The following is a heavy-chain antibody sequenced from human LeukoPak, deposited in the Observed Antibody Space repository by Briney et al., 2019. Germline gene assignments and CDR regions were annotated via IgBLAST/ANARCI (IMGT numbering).Heavy chain of an antibody. D-gene: IGHD1-1*01. CDR2: IIPIFGTA. Sequence: SVKVSCKASGGTFSSYAISWVRQAPGQGLEWMGGIIPIFGTANYAQKFQGRVTITADESTSTAYMELSSLRSEDTAVYCCAISATERNYFDYWGQGTLVTVSS. CDR1: GGTFSSYA. J-gene: IGHJ4*02. CDR3: AISATERNYFDY. V-gene: IGHV1-69*13.